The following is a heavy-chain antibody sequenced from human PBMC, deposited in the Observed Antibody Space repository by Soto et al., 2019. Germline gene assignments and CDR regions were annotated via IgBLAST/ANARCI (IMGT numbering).Heavy chain of an antibody. D-gene: IGHD1-1*01. CDR2: ISAYNGNT. J-gene: IGHJ4*02. V-gene: IGHV1-18*01. CDR3: ARDRQLERRNGGGGIDY. CDR1: GYTFTSYG. Sequence: QVQLVQSGAEVKKPGASVKVSCKASGYTFTSYGISWVRQAPGQGLEWMGWISAYNGNTNYAQKLQGRVTMTTDTATSTAYMELRSLRSDDTAVYYCARDRQLERRNGGGGIDYWGQGTLVTVSS.